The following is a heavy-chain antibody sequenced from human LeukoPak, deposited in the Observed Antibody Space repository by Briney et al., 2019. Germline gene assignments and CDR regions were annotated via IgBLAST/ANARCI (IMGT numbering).Heavy chain of an antibody. Sequence: GGSLRLSCAASGFTFSSYCMTWVRQAPGKGREGVSYISSSSSTIYYAHSVKGRFSISRDNAKNSLYLQLKTLRAEDTAVYYCARSLVVGATYPYHWGQRTLVTVSS. V-gene: IGHV3-48*01. D-gene: IGHD1-26*01. CDR3: ARSLVVGATYPYH. CDR1: GFTFSSYC. CDR2: ISSSSSTI. J-gene: IGHJ5*02.